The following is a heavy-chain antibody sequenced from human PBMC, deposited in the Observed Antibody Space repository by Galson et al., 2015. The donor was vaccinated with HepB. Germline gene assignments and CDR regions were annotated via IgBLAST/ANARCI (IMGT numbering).Heavy chain of an antibody. CDR3: AGNRRIVGAKGNYYYLDL. V-gene: IGHV2-70*11. CDR2: IDWDDDK. D-gene: IGHD1-26*01. CDR1: GFSLSTAGMC. Sequence: PALVKPTQTLTLTCTFSGFSLSTAGMCVSWIRQPPGKALEWLARIDWDDDKYYSTSLKTRLTISKDTSKNQVVLTMTNMDPVDAATYFCAGNRRIVGAKGNYYYLDLWGTGTTVTVSS. J-gene: IGHJ6*03.